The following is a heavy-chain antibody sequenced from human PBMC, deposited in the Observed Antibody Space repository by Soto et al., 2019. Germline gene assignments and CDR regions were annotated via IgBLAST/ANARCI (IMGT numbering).Heavy chain of an antibody. Sequence: EVQLVESGGGLVQPGGSLRLSCAASGFTFSSYSMNWVRQAPGKGLEWVSYISSSSSTIYYADSVKGRFTISRDNSKNTLYLQMNSLRAEDTAVYYCARAGRWEPGYGGNRKAFDIWGQGTMVTVSS. CDR1: GFTFSSYS. CDR3: ARAGRWEPGYGGNRKAFDI. CDR2: ISSSSSTI. V-gene: IGHV3-48*01. D-gene: IGHD4-17*01. J-gene: IGHJ3*02.